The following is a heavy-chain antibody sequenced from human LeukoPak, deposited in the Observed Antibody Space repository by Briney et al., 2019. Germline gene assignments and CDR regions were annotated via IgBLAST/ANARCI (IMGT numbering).Heavy chain of an antibody. J-gene: IGHJ6*03. CDR2: MNPNSGNT. D-gene: IGHD3-22*01. Sequence: ASVKVSCKASGYTFTSYDINWVRQATGQGLEWMGWMNPNSGNTGYAQKFQGRVTMTRNTSISTAYMELSSLRSEDTAVYYCARVYKDDSSGYYFRRYYYYYMDVWGKGTTVTVSS. V-gene: IGHV1-8*01. CDR1: GYTFTSYD. CDR3: ARVYKDDSSGYYFRRYYYYYMDV.